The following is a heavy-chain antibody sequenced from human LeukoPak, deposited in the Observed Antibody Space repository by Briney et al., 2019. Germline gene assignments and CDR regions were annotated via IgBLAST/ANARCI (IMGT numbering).Heavy chain of an antibody. CDR3: ARDRITMIVGTWFDP. CDR2: IWYDGSNK. Sequence: GRSLRLSCAASGFTFSSYGMHWVRQAPGKGLEWVAVIWYDGSNKYYADSVKGRFTISRDNSKNTLCLQMISLRAEDTAVYYCARDRITMIVGTWFDPWGQGTLVTVSS. V-gene: IGHV3-33*01. D-gene: IGHD3-22*01. J-gene: IGHJ5*02. CDR1: GFTFSSYG.